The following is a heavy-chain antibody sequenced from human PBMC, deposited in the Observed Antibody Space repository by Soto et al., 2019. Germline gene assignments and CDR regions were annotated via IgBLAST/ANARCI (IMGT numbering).Heavy chain of an antibody. CDR2: IIPIFGTA. CDR3: ARGEAARYYHGMDV. J-gene: IGHJ6*02. D-gene: IGHD6-13*01. CDR1: GGTFSSYG. Sequence: QVQLVQSGAEVKKPGSSVKVSCKASGGTFSSYGISWVRQAPGQGLEWMGGIIPIFGTANYAQKFQGRVTITAAESTSTAYMELSSLRSEDTAVHYCARGEAARYYHGMDVWGQGTTVTVSS. V-gene: IGHV1-69*12.